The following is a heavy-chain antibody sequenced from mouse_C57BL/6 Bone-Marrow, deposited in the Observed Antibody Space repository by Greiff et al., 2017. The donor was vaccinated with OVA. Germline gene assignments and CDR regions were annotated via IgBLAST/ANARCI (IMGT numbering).Heavy chain of an antibody. CDR1: GFTFSDYG. D-gene: IGHD2-4*01. CDR3: ALGDYYYAMDY. CDR2: ISSGSSTI. V-gene: IGHV5-17*01. Sequence: EVHLVESGGGLVKPGGSLKLSCAASGFTFSDYGMHWVRQAPEKGLEWVAYISSGSSTIYYADTVKGRFTISRDNAKNTLFLQMTSLRSEDTAMYYCALGDYYYAMDYWGQGTSVTVSS. J-gene: IGHJ4*01.